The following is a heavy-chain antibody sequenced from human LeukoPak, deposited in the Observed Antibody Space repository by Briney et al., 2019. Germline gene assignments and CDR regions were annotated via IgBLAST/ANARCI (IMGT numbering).Heavy chain of an antibody. CDR2: FDPEDGET. J-gene: IGHJ4*02. Sequence: ASVKVSCKVSGYTLTELSMHWVRQAPGKGLEWVGGFDPEDGETIYALKFQGRVTMTEDTSTDTAYMELSSLRSEDTAVYYCATGSFGNYAFDYWGQGTLVTVSS. CDR1: GYTLTELS. V-gene: IGHV1-24*01. CDR3: ATGSFGNYAFDY. D-gene: IGHD1-7*01.